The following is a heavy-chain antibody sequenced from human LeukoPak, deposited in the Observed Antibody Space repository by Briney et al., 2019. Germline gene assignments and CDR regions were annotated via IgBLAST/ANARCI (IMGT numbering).Heavy chain of an antibody. J-gene: IGHJ3*02. D-gene: IGHD6-19*01. V-gene: IGHV3-21*01. Sequence: GGSLRLSCAASGFTFSSYSMNWVRQAPGKGLEWVSSISSSSSYIYYADSVKGRFTISRDNAKNSLYLQMNSLRAEDTAVYYCARRQWLVLRGAFDIWGQGTMVTVSS. CDR1: GFTFSSYS. CDR2: ISSSSSYI. CDR3: ARRQWLVLRGAFDI.